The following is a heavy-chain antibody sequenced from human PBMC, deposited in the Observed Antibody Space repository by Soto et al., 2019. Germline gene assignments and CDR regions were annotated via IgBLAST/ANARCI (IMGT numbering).Heavy chain of an antibody. V-gene: IGHV1-18*01. D-gene: IGHD3-10*02. CDR2: ISAYNGNT. J-gene: IGHJ5*02. CDR1: GYTFTSYG. Sequence: QVQLVQSGAEVKKPGASVKVSCKASGYTFTSYGITWVRQAPGQGLEWMGWISAYNGNTHYAQKLQGRVTMTTDTSTSTAYMGLRSVRSDDTAVYYCARLLYVRGRFDPWGQGTLVTVSS. CDR3: ARLLYVRGRFDP.